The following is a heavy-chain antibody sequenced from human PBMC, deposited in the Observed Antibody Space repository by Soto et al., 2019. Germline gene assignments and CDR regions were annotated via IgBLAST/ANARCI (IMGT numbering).Heavy chain of an antibody. CDR1: GCSMSRYY. D-gene: IGHD6-13*01. J-gene: IGHJ6*02. CDR2: IYYSGHT. V-gene: IGHV4-59*01. CDR3: ARGIATTEMDV. Sequence: PSETLSLTCTVSGCSMSRYYLSWIRQPPGKGLEWIGYIYYSGHTNHNPSLKSRVTISVDTSKNQFSLKLSSVTAADTAVYYCARGIATTEMDVWGQGTTVTVSS.